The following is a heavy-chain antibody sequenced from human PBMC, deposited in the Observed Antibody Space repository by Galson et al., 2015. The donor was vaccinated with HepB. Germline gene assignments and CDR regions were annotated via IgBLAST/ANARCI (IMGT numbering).Heavy chain of an antibody. Sequence: PALVKPTQTLTLTCTFSVFSLSPSAVGVGWIRQPPGKALEWLALIYWADDERYSPSLKSRLTITEDTSKNQVVLTMTDLDPVDTATYYCAHRRGSRRAFDIWGQGTMVTVSS. D-gene: IGHD3-10*01. J-gene: IGHJ3*02. CDR3: AHRRGSRRAFDI. CDR1: VFSLSPSAVG. CDR2: IYWADDE. V-gene: IGHV2-5*02.